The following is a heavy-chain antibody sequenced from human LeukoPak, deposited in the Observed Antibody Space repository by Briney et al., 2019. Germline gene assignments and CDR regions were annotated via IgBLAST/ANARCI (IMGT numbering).Heavy chain of an antibody. Sequence: PGGSLRLSCAASEFTFSTYGMHWVRQAPGKGLEWVAFIRYDGNIKYYADSVKGRFTISRDNSKNTLYLQMNSLRAEDTAVYYCARVLAATGTGPYYFGYWGQGTLVTVSS. CDR2: IRYDGNIK. CDR3: ARVLAATGTGPYYFGY. J-gene: IGHJ4*02. V-gene: IGHV3-30*02. D-gene: IGHD6-13*01. CDR1: EFTFSTYG.